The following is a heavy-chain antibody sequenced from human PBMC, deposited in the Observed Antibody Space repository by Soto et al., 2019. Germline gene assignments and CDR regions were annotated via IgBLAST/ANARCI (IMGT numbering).Heavy chain of an antibody. J-gene: IGHJ3*02. CDR3: ARQSYSGSYVCAFDI. CDR2: IYPGDSDT. Sequence: PGESLKISCKGSGYSFTSYWIGWVRQMPGKGLEWMGIIYPGDSDTRYSPSFQGQVTISADKSISTAYLQWSSLKASDTAMYYCARQSYSGSYVCAFDIWGQGTMVTVSS. D-gene: IGHD1-26*01. V-gene: IGHV5-51*01. CDR1: GYSFTSYW.